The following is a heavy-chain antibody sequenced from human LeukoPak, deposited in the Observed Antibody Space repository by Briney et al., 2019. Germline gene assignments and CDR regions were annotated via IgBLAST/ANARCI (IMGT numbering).Heavy chain of an antibody. CDR1: GFTFGDYA. V-gene: IGHV3-49*03. J-gene: IGHJ4*02. CDR2: IRSKAYGGTT. Sequence: GGSLILSCTASGFTFGDYAMSWFRQAPGKGLEWVGFIRSKAYGGTTEYAASVKGRFTISRDDSKSIAYLQMNSLKTEDTAVYYCTRVGTNYYDSSGLFDYWGQGTLVTVSS. CDR3: TRVGTNYYDSSGLFDY. D-gene: IGHD3-22*01.